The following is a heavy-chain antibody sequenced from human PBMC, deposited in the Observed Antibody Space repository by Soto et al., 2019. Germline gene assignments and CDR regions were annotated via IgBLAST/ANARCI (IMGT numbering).Heavy chain of an antibody. CDR3: ARTYYDFWSGRWLSFDY. Sequence: PSETLSLTCTVSGGSISSYYWSWIRQPPGKGLEWIGYIYYSGSTNYNPSLKSRVTISVDTSKNQFSLKLSSVTAADTAVYYCARTYYDFWSGRWLSFDYWGQGTLVTVSS. J-gene: IGHJ4*02. CDR1: GGSISSYY. CDR2: IYYSGST. V-gene: IGHV4-59*01. D-gene: IGHD3-3*01.